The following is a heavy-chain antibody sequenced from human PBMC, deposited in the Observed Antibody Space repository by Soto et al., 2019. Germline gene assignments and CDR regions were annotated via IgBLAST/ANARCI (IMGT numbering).Heavy chain of an antibody. Sequence: PGGSLRLSCAASGFTFSSNAMSWVRQAPGKGLEWVSAISDGGGSTYYADSVKGRLTISRDNSQHTLYLQMDSLRAEDTALYYCARAGRICSSTICYTWYYGMGVWGQGTTVTVSS. CDR2: ISDGGGST. J-gene: IGHJ6*02. CDR3: ARAGRICSSTICYTWYYGMGV. CDR1: GFTFSSNA. V-gene: IGHV3-23*01. D-gene: IGHD2-2*01.